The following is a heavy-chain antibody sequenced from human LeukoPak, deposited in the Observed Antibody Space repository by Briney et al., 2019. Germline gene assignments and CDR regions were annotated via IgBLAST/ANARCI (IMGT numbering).Heavy chain of an antibody. CDR1: GFTFSSYW. J-gene: IGHJ4*02. V-gene: IGHV3-74*01. Sequence: GGSLRLSCAASGFTFSSYWMHWVRQAPGKGLGWVSRINSDGSTISYADSVKGRFTISRDNAKNTLYLQMNSLRAEDTAVYYCARDPFGGSQNWGQGTLVTVSS. CDR2: INSDGSTI. D-gene: IGHD1-26*01. CDR3: ARDPFGGSQN.